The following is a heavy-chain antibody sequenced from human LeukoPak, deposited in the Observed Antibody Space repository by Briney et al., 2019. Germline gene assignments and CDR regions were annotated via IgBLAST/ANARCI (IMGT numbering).Heavy chain of an antibody. Sequence: SETLSLTCTVSGGSISSYYWSWIRQPPGKGLEWNGYIYTSGSTNYNPSLKSRVTISVDTSKNQFSLKLSSVTAADTAVYYCAGGAMIDYFDYWGQGTLVTVSS. J-gene: IGHJ4*02. CDR2: IYTSGST. CDR1: GGSISSYY. V-gene: IGHV4-4*09. D-gene: IGHD3-22*01. CDR3: AGGAMIDYFDY.